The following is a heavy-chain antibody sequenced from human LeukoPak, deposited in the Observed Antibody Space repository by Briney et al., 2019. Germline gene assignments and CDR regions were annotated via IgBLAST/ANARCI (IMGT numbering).Heavy chain of an antibody. V-gene: IGHV3-23*01. Sequence: GASLRLSCAASGFTFNNYAMNWVRQAPGKGLEWVSVITSSGSTYYADSVKGRFTISRDNSKNTLYPQMNSLRAEDTAIYYCAKDLYGDYDFDCWGRGTLVTVSS. J-gene: IGHJ4*02. CDR2: ITSSGST. D-gene: IGHD4-17*01. CDR3: AKDLYGDYDFDC. CDR1: GFTFNNYA.